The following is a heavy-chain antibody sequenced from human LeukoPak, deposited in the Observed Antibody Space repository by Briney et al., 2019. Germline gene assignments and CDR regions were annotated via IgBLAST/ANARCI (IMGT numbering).Heavy chain of an antibody. J-gene: IGHJ4*02. CDR2: ISAYNGNT. CDR3: ARGGYVGEIEATTGDY. D-gene: IGHD5-12*01. V-gene: IGHV1-18*01. Sequence: GASVKVSCKASGYTFTSYGFSWVRQAPGQGLEWMGWISAYNGNTNYAQKLQGRVTMTTDTSTSTGYMELRSLRSDDTAVYYCARGGYVGEIEATTGDYWGQGTLVTVSS. CDR1: GYTFTSYG.